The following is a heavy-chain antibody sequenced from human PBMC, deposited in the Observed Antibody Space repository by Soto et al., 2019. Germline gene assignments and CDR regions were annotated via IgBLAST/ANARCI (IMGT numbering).Heavy chain of an antibody. Sequence: EVQLVESGGGLVQPRRSLRLSCAASGFTFDDYAMHWVRQAPGKGLEWVSGISWNSGSIGYADSVKGRFTISRDNAKNSLYLQMNSLRAEDTALYYCAKDGDSSGLGWFDPWGQGTLVTVSS. D-gene: IGHD3-22*01. CDR1: GFTFDDYA. CDR3: AKDGDSSGLGWFDP. CDR2: ISWNSGSI. J-gene: IGHJ5*02. V-gene: IGHV3-9*01.